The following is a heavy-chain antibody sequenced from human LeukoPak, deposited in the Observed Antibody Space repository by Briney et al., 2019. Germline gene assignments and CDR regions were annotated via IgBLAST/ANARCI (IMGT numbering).Heavy chain of an antibody. CDR1: GDTFSYYA. J-gene: IGHJ4*02. Sequence: SVKVSCKASGDTFSYYAISWVRQAPGQGLEWMGRIVPIFSEANYAQKFQGRVTLTADKSTTTAYMEVTSLRSEDTAVYFCARTAGTGAFDYWGQGTLVTVSS. D-gene: IGHD6-13*01. CDR3: ARTAGTGAFDY. CDR2: IVPIFSEA. V-gene: IGHV1-69*04.